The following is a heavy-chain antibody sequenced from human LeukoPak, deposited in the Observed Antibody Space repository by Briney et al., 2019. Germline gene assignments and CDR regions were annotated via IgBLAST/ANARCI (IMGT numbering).Heavy chain of an antibody. CDR1: GFTFSSYA. Sequence: PGGSLRLSCAASGFTFSSYAMSWVRQAPGKGLEWVSAISGSGGSTYYADSEKGRFTISRDNSKNTLYLQMNSLRAEDTAVYYCAKDLTRITIFGPPFWGQGTLVTVSS. CDR3: AKDLTRITIFGPPF. V-gene: IGHV3-23*01. D-gene: IGHD3-3*01. J-gene: IGHJ4*02. CDR2: ISGSGGST.